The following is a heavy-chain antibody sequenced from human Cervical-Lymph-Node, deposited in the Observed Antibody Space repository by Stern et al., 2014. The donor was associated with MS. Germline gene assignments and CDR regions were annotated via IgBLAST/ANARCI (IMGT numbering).Heavy chain of an antibody. CDR1: GFTFSNYV. J-gene: IGHJ4*02. CDR2: ISDDGNTK. V-gene: IGHV3-30-3*01. D-gene: IGHD3-3*01. Sequence: VQLVESGGGVVQPGRSLTLSCAASGFTFSNYVMHWVRQAPGKGLEWVAVISDDGNTKYYSDSVRGRFTISRDNSKNTLYLQMNSLRAEDTAVFYCARDHFDLFHPIDYWGLGTLVTVFS. CDR3: ARDHFDLFHPIDY.